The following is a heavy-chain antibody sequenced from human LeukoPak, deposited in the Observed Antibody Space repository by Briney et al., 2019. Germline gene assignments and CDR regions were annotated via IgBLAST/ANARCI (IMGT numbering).Heavy chain of an antibody. V-gene: IGHV1-69*01. CDR3: ARVGVLLWFGELLYPNWFDP. CDR2: IIPIFGTA. Sequence: SVKVSCKASGGTFSSYAISWVRQAPGQGLEWMGGIIPIFGTANYAQKFQGRVTITADESTSTAYMELSSLRSEDTAVYYCARVGVLLWFGELLYPNWFDPWGQGTLVTVS. CDR1: GGTFSSYA. J-gene: IGHJ5*02. D-gene: IGHD3-10*01.